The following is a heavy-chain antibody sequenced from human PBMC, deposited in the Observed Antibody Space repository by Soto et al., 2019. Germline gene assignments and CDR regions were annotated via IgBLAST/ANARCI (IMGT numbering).Heavy chain of an antibody. Sequence: GGSLRLSCAASGFTFDDYAMHWVRQAPGKGLEWVSLISWDGGSTYYADSVKGRFTISRDNSKNSLYLQMNSLRAEDTALYYCAKGYCSGGSCYPGYWGQGTLVTVSS. D-gene: IGHD2-15*01. CDR3: AKGYCSGGSCYPGY. CDR2: ISWDGGST. J-gene: IGHJ4*02. V-gene: IGHV3-43D*03. CDR1: GFTFDDYA.